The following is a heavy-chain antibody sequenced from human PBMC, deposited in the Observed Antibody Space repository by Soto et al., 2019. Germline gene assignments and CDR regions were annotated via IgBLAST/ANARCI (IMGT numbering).Heavy chain of an antibody. CDR3: AKGRASDCPGCTQDY. D-gene: IGHD2-21*02. V-gene: IGHV3-23*01. J-gene: IGHJ4*02. CDR2: VSGSGDST. Sequence: PGGSLRLSCAASAFTFSSYAMSWGRQAPWKGLEWVSAVSGSGDSTYYADSVKGRFTISRDNSKNTLYLQMNSLRAEDTAVYYCAKGRASDCPGCTQDYWGQGTLVTVSS. CDR1: AFTFSSYA.